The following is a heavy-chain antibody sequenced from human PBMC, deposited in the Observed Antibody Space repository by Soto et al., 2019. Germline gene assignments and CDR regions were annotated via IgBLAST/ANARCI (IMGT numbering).Heavy chain of an antibody. CDR2: INHSGNT. CDR3: ARQYGPDAFDI. V-gene: IGHV4-34*01. D-gene: IGHD3-10*01. J-gene: IGHJ3*02. Sequence: SETLSLTCAIYGGSFSTYYWSWIRQPPGKGLEWIGEINHSGNTNYSPSLKGRVTISVDTSKNQFSLRLSSVTAADTAVYYCARQYGPDAFDIWGQGTMVTVSS. CDR1: GGSFSTYY.